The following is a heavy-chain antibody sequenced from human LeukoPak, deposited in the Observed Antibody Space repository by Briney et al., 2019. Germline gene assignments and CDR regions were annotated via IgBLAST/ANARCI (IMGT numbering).Heavy chain of an antibody. J-gene: IGHJ3*02. D-gene: IGHD1-26*01. CDR1: GFTFSSYA. Sequence: GGSLRLSCAASGFTFSSYAMHWVRQAPGKGLEYVSAISSNGGSTYYANSVKGGFTISRDNSKNTLYLQMGSLRAEDMAVYYCARAQYSGSYLGAFDIWGQGTMVTVSS. CDR2: ISSNGGST. CDR3: ARAQYSGSYLGAFDI. V-gene: IGHV3-64*01.